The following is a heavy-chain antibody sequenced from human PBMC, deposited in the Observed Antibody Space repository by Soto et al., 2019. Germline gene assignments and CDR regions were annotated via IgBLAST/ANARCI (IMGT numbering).Heavy chain of an antibody. CDR3: ARVGAVAGIGDWFDP. J-gene: IGHJ5*02. CDR1: GGSISSYY. Sequence: SETLSLTCTVSGGSISSYYWSWIRQPPGKGLEWIGYIYYSGSTNYNPSLKSRVTISVDTSKNQFSLKLSSVTAADTAVYYCARVGAVAGIGDWFDPWGQGTLVTVSS. D-gene: IGHD6-19*01. V-gene: IGHV4-59*01. CDR2: IYYSGST.